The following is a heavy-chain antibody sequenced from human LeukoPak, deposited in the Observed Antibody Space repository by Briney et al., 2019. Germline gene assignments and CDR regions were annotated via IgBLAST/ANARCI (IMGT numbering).Heavy chain of an antibody. CDR3: ATNRSITLVRGGHGTEKNNLFDP. D-gene: IGHD3-10*01. J-gene: IGHJ5*02. CDR1: GDSILGSSYY. Sequence: SETLSLTCTVSGDSILGSSYYWGWIRQPPGKGLEWIGSIYYSGSTHYKPSLKSRVTISVDTSKNPFFLRLSSVTATDTAVYYCATNRSITLVRGGHGTEKNNLFDPWGQGTLVTVSS. CDR2: IYYSGST. V-gene: IGHV4-39*01.